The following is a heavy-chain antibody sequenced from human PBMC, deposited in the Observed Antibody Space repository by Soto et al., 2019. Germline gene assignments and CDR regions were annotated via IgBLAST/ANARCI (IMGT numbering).Heavy chain of an antibody. CDR2: INAGNGNT. CDR3: ASTHGGYCSSTSCYDYYYYGMDV. V-gene: IGHV1-3*01. CDR1: GYTFTSYA. J-gene: IGHJ6*02. Sequence: QVQLVQSGAEVKKPGASVKVSCKASGYTFTSYAMHWVRQAPGQRLEWMGWINAGNGNTKYSQKFQGRVTITRDTSASTAYMELSSLRSEDTAVYYCASTHGGYCSSTSCYDYYYYGMDVWGQGTKVTVSS. D-gene: IGHD2-2*01.